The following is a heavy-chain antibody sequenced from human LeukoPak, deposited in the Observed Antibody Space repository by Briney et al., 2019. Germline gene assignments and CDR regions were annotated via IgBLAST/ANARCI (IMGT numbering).Heavy chain of an antibody. D-gene: IGHD3-16*02. CDR2: IIPMFCTA. J-gene: IGHJ4*02. CDR3: ARPDKLRLGELSAFDH. Sequence: SVKVSCKASGGTFNSYAISWVRQAPGQGLEWMGGIIPMFCTANYAQKFQGRVTITTDESTSTAYLELSSLRSGDTAVYYCARPDKLRLGELSAFDHWGQGTLVTVSS. CDR1: GGTFNSYA. V-gene: IGHV1-69*05.